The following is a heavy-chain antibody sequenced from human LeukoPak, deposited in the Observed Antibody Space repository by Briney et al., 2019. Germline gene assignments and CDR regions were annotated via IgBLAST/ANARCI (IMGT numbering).Heavy chain of an antibody. D-gene: IGHD5-18*01. CDR2: INHSGGT. CDR1: GGSLSGYY. V-gene: IGHV4-34*01. J-gene: IGHJ4*02. Sequence: SETLSLTCAVYGGSLSGYYWSWIRQPPGKGLEWIGEINHSGGTNYNPSLKSRVTISVDTSKNQFSLKLSSVTAADTAVYYCARSRSYGYRDVDYWGQGTLVTVSS. CDR3: ARSRSYGYRDVDY.